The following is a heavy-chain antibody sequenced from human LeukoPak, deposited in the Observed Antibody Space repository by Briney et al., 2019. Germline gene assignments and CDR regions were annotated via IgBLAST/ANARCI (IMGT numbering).Heavy chain of an antibody. V-gene: IGHV5-51*01. D-gene: IGHD6-19*01. J-gene: IGHJ4*02. CDR1: GYSFTSYW. CDR2: LYPGDSGS. CDR3: ARRLPSYCSGWYYFDY. Sequence: GESMKISSKGSGYSFTSYWIGWVRQMPGKGLEWMGILYPGDSGSRYSPSFQGQVTISADQSLSTAYLQWSSLKASDTAMYYSARRLPSYCSGWYYFDYWGQGTLVTVSS.